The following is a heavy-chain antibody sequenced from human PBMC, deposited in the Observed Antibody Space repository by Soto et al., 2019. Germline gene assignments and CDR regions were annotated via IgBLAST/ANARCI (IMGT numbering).Heavy chain of an antibody. V-gene: IGHV5-10-1*01. D-gene: IGHD3-22*01. J-gene: IGHJ4*02. CDR1: GYSFAGYW. CDR3: ARQIYDSDTGPNFQYYFDS. CDR2: IDPSDTQT. Sequence: GESLKISCKGSGYSFAGYWITWVRQKPGKGLEWMGRIDPSDTQTYYSPSFRGHVTISATKSITTVFLQWSSLRASDTAMYYCARQIYDSDTGPNFQYYFDSWGQGTPVTVSS.